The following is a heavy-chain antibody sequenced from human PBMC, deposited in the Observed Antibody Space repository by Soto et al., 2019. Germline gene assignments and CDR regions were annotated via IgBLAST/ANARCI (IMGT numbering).Heavy chain of an antibody. J-gene: IGHJ6*02. D-gene: IGHD6-6*01. V-gene: IGHV5-51*01. CDR1: GYRFTSYW. Sequence: PGESLKISCKASGYRFTSYWIGWVRQMPGKGLEWMGIIYPGDSETRYSPSFQGQVTISADKSISTAYLQWSSLKASDTAMYYCARQYSSSSGYYYGVDVWGQGTTVPSP. CDR2: IYPGDSET. CDR3: ARQYSSSSGYYYGVDV.